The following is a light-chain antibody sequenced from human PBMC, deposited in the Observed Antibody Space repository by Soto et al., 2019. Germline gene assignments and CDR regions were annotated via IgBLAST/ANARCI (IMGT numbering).Light chain of an antibody. CDR1: SSDIGGYNF. CDR3: SSYTSSSTLGV. CDR2: DVS. V-gene: IGLV2-14*03. Sequence: QSALTQPASVSGSPGQSITISCTGTSSDIGGYNFVSWYQHHPGKGPKLMIYDVSNRPSGVSNRFSGSKSGNMASLIISGLQAEDEADYYCSSYTSSSTLGVFGTGTKVTVL. J-gene: IGLJ1*01.